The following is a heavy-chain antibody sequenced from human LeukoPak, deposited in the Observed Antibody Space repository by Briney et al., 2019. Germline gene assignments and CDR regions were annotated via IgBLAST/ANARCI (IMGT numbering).Heavy chain of an antibody. Sequence: GESLKISCKGSGYSFTSYWIGWVRQMPGKGLEWMGIIYPGDSDTRYSPSFQGQVTISADKSISTAYLQWSSLEASDTAMYYCARPRAYGNYYYYGMDVWGQGTTVTVSS. D-gene: IGHD4-17*01. V-gene: IGHV5-51*01. CDR3: ARPRAYGNYYYYGMDV. CDR1: GYSFTSYW. CDR2: IYPGDSDT. J-gene: IGHJ6*02.